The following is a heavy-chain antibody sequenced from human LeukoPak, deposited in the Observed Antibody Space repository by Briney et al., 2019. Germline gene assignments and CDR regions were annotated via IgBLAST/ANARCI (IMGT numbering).Heavy chain of an antibody. V-gene: IGHV3-7*01. CDR3: PSGF. Sequence: PGGSLRLSCAASGFTFSSYSMNWVRQAPGKGLEWVASIKPDGSEKYYVDSVKGRFTISRDNAKNSLYLQMDSLRAEDTAVYCIPSGFWGQGILVTVSS. J-gene: IGHJ4*02. CDR2: IKPDGSEK. CDR1: GFTFSSYS. D-gene: IGHD3-10*01.